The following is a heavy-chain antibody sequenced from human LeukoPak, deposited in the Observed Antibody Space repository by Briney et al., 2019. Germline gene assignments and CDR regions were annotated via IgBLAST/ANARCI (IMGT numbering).Heavy chain of an antibody. Sequence: SETLSLTCTVSGGSISSSSYYWGWIRQPPGKGLEWIGSIYYSGSTYYNPSLKGRVTISVDTSKNQISLKLSSVTAADRAVYYCARHIGYSSGWTDYWGQGTLVTVSS. CDR2: IYYSGST. D-gene: IGHD6-25*01. J-gene: IGHJ4*02. CDR1: GGSISSSSYY. V-gene: IGHV4-39*01. CDR3: ARHIGYSSGWTDY.